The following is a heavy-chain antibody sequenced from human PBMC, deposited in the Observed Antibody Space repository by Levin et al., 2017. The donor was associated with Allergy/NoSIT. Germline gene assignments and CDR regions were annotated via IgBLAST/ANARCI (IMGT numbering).Heavy chain of an antibody. J-gene: IGHJ6*02. CDR2: ISWDGGST. Sequence: GESLKISCAASGFTFDDYAMHWVRQAPGKGLEWVSLISWDGGSTYYADSVKGRFTISRDNSKNSLYLQMNSLRAEDTALYYCAKDIVGSYQPNYDDYGMDVWGQGTTVTVSS. CDR1: GFTFDDYA. D-gene: IGHD1-26*01. CDR3: AKDIVGSYQPNYDDYGMDV. V-gene: IGHV3-43D*03.